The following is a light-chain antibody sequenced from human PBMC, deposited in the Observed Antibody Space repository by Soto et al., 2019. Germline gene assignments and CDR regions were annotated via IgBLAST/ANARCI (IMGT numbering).Light chain of an antibody. CDR1: QSISYW. Sequence: DIQMTQSPSTLSASVGDRVTITCRASQSISYWLAWYQQKPGKAPNLLIYKASSLESGVPSRFSGSGSGTEFTFTIRSLQPHDFATYSCQQYNTYWTFGQGTKVEIK. V-gene: IGKV1-5*03. CDR2: KAS. CDR3: QQYNTYWT. J-gene: IGKJ1*01.